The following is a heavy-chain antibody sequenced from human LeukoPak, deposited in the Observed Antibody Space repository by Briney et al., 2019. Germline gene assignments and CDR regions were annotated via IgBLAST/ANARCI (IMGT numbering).Heavy chain of an antibody. Sequence: GGSLRLSCAASGFTFSSYAMHWVRQAPGKGLEWVAVISYDGSNKYYADSVKGRFTISRDKSKNTLYLQMNSLRAEDTALYYCAKDQKVIPAATQLDYWGQGTLVTVSS. D-gene: IGHD2-2*01. CDR2: ISYDGSNK. J-gene: IGHJ4*02. CDR1: GFTFSSYA. V-gene: IGHV3-30*04. CDR3: AKDQKVIPAATQLDY.